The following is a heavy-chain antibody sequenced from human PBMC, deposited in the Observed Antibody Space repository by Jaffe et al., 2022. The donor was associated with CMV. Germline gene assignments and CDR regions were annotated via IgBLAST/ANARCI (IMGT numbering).Heavy chain of an antibody. D-gene: IGHD3-16*01. CDR1: GYIFNNYG. V-gene: IGHV1-18*01. CDR2: ISTYNDNR. Sequence: QVQLVQSGAEVKQPGASVKVSCKASGYIFNNYGITWVRQAPGQGLEWMGWISTYNDNRHYAQKVQGRVTMTTDISTSTAYMELRSLRSDDTAVYYCAREPKGLDDLDYWGQGTLVTVSS. J-gene: IGHJ4*02. CDR3: AREPKGLDDLDY.